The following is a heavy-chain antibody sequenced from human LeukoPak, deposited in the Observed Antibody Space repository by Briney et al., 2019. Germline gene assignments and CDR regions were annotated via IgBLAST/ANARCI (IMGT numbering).Heavy chain of an antibody. V-gene: IGHV3-30*03. CDR2: ISYDGSNK. D-gene: IGHD1-26*01. CDR1: GFTFSSYG. Sequence: GRSLRLSCAASGFTFSSYGMHWVRQAPGRGLEWVAVISYDGSNKYYADSVKGRFTISRDNSKNTLYLQMNSLRAEDTAVYYCLRSGDAFDIWGQGTMVTVSS. J-gene: IGHJ3*02. CDR3: LRSGDAFDI.